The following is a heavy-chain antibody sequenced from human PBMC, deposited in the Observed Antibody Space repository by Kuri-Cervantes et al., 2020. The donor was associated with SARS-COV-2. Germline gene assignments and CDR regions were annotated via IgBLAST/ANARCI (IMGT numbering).Heavy chain of an antibody. CDR1: GGSISSYY. J-gene: IGHJ4*02. D-gene: IGHD3-10*01. Sequence: GSLRLSCTGSGGSISSYYWSWIRQPPGKGLEWMGEINHSGSTNYNPSLKRRVTISVETSKNRFCQKLSSVTAADMAVYYCAGGPARGGSYYGSGRSFDYWGQETLVTVSS. CDR2: INHSGST. V-gene: IGHV4-34*01. CDR3: AGGPARGGSYYGSGRSFDY.